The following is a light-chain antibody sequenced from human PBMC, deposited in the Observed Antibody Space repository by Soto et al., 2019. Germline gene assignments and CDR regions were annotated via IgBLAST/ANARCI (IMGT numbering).Light chain of an antibody. J-gene: IGKJ5*01. CDR1: QSISSY. V-gene: IGKV1-39*01. CDR2: AAS. CDR3: QQSYSTPIT. Sequence: DIRMTQSPSSLSASVGDRVTITCRASQSISSYLNWYQQKPGKAPKLLMYAASSLQSGVPSRFSGSGSGTDFILTISSLQPEDFATYYCQQSYSTPITFGQGTRLEIK.